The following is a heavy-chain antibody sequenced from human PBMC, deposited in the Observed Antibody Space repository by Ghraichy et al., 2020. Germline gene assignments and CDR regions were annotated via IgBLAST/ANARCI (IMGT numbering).Heavy chain of an antibody. D-gene: IGHD3-22*01. CDR3: ARSWEREGVGNVYYYDVSGYPW. CDR1: GGTFTSSA. Sequence: SVKVSCKASGGTFTSSAITWVRQAPRQGLEWMGNIIPILGKTNYAQNFQGRVTILADKSTSTVYMELSSLKSEDTAVYYCARSWEREGVGNVYYYDVSGYPWWGQGTLVTVSS. V-gene: IGHV1-69*04. J-gene: IGHJ4*02. CDR2: IIPILGKT.